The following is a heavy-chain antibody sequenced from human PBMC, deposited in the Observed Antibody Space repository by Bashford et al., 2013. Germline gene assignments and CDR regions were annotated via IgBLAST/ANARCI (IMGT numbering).Heavy chain of an antibody. D-gene: IGHD4-23*01. V-gene: IGHV1-8*01. J-gene: IGHJ5*02. CDR2: MDPNSGNT. CDR1: GYTFTSYD. Sequence: SGSVKVSCKASGYTFTSYDINWVRQATGQGLEWMGWMDPNSGNTGYAQKFQGRVTMTRNTSISTAYMELSSLRSEDTAVYYCARGRRGGLPFWFDPWGQGTLVTVSS. CDR3: ARGRRGGLPFWFDP.